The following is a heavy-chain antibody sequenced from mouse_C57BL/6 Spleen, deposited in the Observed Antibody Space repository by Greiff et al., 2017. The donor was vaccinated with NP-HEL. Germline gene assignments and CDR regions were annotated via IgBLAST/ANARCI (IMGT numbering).Heavy chain of an antibody. CDR3: ARQITTVVARDWFAY. D-gene: IGHD1-1*01. CDR2: ISGGGGNT. V-gene: IGHV5-9*01. Sequence: DVKLVESGGGLVKPGGSLKLSCAASGFTFSSYTMSWVRQTPEKRLEWVATISGGGGNTYYPDSVKGRFTISRDNAKNTLYLQMSSLRSEDTALYYCARQITTVVARDWFAYWGQGTLVTVSA. CDR1: GFTFSSYT. J-gene: IGHJ3*01.